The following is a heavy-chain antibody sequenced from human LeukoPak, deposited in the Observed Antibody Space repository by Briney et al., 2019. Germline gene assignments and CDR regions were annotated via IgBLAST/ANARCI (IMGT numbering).Heavy chain of an antibody. CDR3: AKAADYAFDI. Sequence: PGGSLRLSCAASGFTFSSYSMNWVRQAPGKGLEWVAFIRYDESNKYYADSVKGRFTISRDNSKNTLYLQMNSLRAEDTAVYYCAKAADYAFDIWGQGTMVTVSS. V-gene: IGHV3-30*02. D-gene: IGHD5-12*01. CDR2: IRYDESNK. J-gene: IGHJ3*02. CDR1: GFTFSSYS.